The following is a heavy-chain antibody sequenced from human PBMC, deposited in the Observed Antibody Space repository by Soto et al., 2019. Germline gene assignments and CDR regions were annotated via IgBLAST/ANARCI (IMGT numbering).Heavy chain of an antibody. V-gene: IGHV3-30-3*01. CDR2: ISYDGSNK. Sequence: RRLSCAASGFTFSSYAMHWVRQAPGKGLEWVAVISYDGSNKYYADSVKGRFTISRDNSKNTLYLQMNSLRAEDTAVYYCARDYYDSSGYYYVGYWGQGTLVTVSS. CDR1: GFTFSSYA. D-gene: IGHD3-22*01. J-gene: IGHJ4*02. CDR3: ARDYYDSSGYYYVGY.